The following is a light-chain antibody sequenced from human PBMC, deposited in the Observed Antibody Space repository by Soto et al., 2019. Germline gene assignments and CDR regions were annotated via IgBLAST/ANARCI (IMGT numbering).Light chain of an antibody. Sequence: QTVLTQSSSASASLGSSVKLTCTLSSGHSSYIIAWHQQQPGKAPRYLMKLEGSGSYNKGSGVPDRFSGSSSGADRYLTISNLQSEDEADYYCENWDSNTHVVFGGGTTVTVL. V-gene: IGLV4-60*03. CDR2: LEGSGSY. CDR3: ENWDSNTHVV. CDR1: SGHSSYI. J-gene: IGLJ2*01.